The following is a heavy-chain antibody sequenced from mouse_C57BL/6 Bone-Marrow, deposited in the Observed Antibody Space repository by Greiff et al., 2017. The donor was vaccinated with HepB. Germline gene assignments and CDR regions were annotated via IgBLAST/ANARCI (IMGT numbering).Heavy chain of an antibody. CDR1: GYSITSGYD. Sequence: VQLKESGPGMVKPSQSLSLTCTVTGYSITSGYDWHWIRHFPGNKLEWMGYISYSGSTNYNPSLKSRISITHDTSKNHFFLKLNSVTTEDTATYYCARGDFHYYGSSYYFDYWGQGTTLTVSS. CDR2: ISYSGST. CDR3: ARGDFHYYGSSYYFDY. J-gene: IGHJ2*01. D-gene: IGHD1-1*01. V-gene: IGHV3-1*01.